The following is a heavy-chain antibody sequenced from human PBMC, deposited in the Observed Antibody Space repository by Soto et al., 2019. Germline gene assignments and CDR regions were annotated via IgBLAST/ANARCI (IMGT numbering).Heavy chain of an antibody. Sequence: SETLSLTCTVSGGSVNGDNYYWSWIRQPPGRGLEWIGYIYYTGSTNYNPSLKSRVTISVDTSTNQFSLKLNSVTAADTATYYCAREFSNSPQAFDSWGQGSLVTVSS. J-gene: IGHJ4*02. CDR2: IYYTGST. D-gene: IGHD6-6*01. CDR1: GGSVNGDNYY. V-gene: IGHV4-61*01. CDR3: AREFSNSPQAFDS.